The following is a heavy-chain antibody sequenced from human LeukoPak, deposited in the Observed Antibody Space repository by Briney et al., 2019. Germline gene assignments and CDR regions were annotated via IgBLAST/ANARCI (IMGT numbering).Heavy chain of an antibody. V-gene: IGHV3-74*01. J-gene: IGHJ4*02. CDR2: INNEGNDT. Sequence: GGSLRLSCAASGFTFTKYWMHWVRQVPRKGLIWVSRINNEGNDTNYADSVKGRFTISRHNAKNTLYLQMNSLRAEDTAVYYCARGIYGNFDYWGQGSLVTVSS. CDR3: ARGIYGNFDY. D-gene: IGHD3-10*01. CDR1: GFTFTKYW.